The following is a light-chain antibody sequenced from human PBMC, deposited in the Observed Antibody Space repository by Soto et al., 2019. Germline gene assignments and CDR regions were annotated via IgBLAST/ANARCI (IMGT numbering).Light chain of an antibody. J-gene: IGKJ1*01. CDR2: GAS. CDR1: QTTSPKY. V-gene: IGKV3-20*01. CDR3: QQYNNWPWT. Sequence: EIELTQSPGTLSLSPGESATLSCRVSQTTSPKYVAWYQQRRGLAPRLLVYGASKRAAGIPDRFRGSGSGSEFSRTISGLEPEDFAVYYCQQYNNWPWTFGQVTKVEIK.